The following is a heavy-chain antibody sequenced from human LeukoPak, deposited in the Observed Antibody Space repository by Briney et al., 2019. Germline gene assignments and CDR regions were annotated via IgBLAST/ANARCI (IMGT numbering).Heavy chain of an antibody. CDR3: ARSRRIAAAGTAAFDI. Sequence: SETLSLTCTVSGGSISSGSYYWSWIRQPAGKGLEWIGRIYTSGSTNYNPSLKSRVTISVDTSKNQFSLKLSSVTAADTAVYYCARSRRIAAAGTAAFDIWGQGTMVTVSS. J-gene: IGHJ3*02. CDR1: GGSISSGSYY. V-gene: IGHV4-61*02. D-gene: IGHD6-13*01. CDR2: IYTSGST.